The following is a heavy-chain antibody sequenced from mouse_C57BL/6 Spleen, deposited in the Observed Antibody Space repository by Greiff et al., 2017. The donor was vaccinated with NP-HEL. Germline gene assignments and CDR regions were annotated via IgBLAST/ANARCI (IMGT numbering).Heavy chain of an antibody. CDR1: GYSFTGYY. Sequence: EVQLQQSGPELVKPGASVKISCKASGYSFTGYYMNWVKQSPEKSLEWIGEINPSTGGTTYNQKFKAKATLTVDKSSSTAYMQLKSLTSEDSAVYYCARWAYYGTLDYWGQGTTLTVSS. J-gene: IGHJ2*01. CDR2: INPSTGGT. CDR3: ARWAYYGTLDY. D-gene: IGHD2-10*01. V-gene: IGHV1-42*01.